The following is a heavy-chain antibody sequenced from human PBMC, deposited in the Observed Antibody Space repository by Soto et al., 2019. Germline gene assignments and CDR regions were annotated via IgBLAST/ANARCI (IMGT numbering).Heavy chain of an antibody. CDR2: IHWNDDN. CDR3: THRLVGSGQGY. Sequence: QITLEETGPTLVKPTQTLTLTCTFYGFSLTTGRVGVGWIRQPPGKALEWLAVIHWNDDNHYSPSLKSRLTITKDTSKNQVVLTLTNMDPVDTATYYCTHRLVGSGQGYWGQGTLVTVSS. V-gene: IGHV2-5*01. CDR1: GFSLTTGRVG. J-gene: IGHJ4*02. D-gene: IGHD2-15*01.